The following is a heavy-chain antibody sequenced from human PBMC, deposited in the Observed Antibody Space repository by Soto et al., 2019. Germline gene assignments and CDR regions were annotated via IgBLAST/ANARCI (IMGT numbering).Heavy chain of an antibody. Sequence: GGSLRLSCAASGFTFSDYYMSWIRQAPGKGLEWVSYIGSSDNIIYYADSVKGRFTISRDNAKNSLYLQMNSLRAEDTAVYYCARDLGYYESSGYFDHWGQGILVTVSS. D-gene: IGHD3-22*01. CDR3: ARDLGYYESSGYFDH. CDR2: IGSSDNII. CDR1: GFTFSDYY. V-gene: IGHV3-11*01. J-gene: IGHJ4*02.